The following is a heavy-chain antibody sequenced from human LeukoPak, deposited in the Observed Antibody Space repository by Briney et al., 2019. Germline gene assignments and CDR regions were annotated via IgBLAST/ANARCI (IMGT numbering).Heavy chain of an antibody. CDR1: GGSIRSYY. V-gene: IGHV4-59*01. CDR3: AKMAGYSSFYYYYGMDV. J-gene: IGHJ6*02. CDR2: IYYTGST. D-gene: IGHD6-13*01. Sequence: PSETLSLTCTVSGGSIRSYYWSWIRQPPGKGLEWIGYIYYTGSTNYNPSLKSRVTISVDTSKNQFPLRLTSVTAADTAVYYCAKMAGYSSFYYYYGMDVWGQGNTDTVSS.